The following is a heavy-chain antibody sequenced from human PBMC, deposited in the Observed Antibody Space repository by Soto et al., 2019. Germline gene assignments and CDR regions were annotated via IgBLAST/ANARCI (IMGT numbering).Heavy chain of an antibody. CDR3: AKDRGGIVVVIALYAFDI. V-gene: IGHV3-23*01. Sequence: GGSLRLSCAASGFTFSSYAMSWVRQAPGKGLEWVSAISGSGGSTYYADSVKGRFTISRDNSKNTLYLQMNSLRAEDTAVYYCAKDRGGIVVVIALYAFDIWGQGTMVTVSS. CDR2: ISGSGGST. J-gene: IGHJ3*02. CDR1: GFTFSSYA. D-gene: IGHD2-21*01.